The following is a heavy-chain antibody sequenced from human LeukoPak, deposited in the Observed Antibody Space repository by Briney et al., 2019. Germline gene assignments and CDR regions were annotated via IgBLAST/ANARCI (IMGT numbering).Heavy chain of an antibody. V-gene: IGHV4-34*01. CDR1: SGSLSGHY. Sequence: SETLSLTCEVYSGSLSGHYWSWFRQPPGKGLEWIGEINHSGSTNYNPSLKSRVTISTDTSMNYFFLRLNSVTAADTAVFYCVYCSSTSCHGFDVWGQGTVVTVSS. CDR3: VYCSSTSCHGFDV. D-gene: IGHD2-2*01. CDR2: INHSGST. J-gene: IGHJ3*01.